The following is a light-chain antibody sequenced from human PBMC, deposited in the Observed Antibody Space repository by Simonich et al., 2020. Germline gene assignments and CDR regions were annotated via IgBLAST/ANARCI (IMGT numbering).Light chain of an antibody. CDR3: AAWDDSLSGPWV. CDR2: RNN. J-gene: IGLJ3*02. CDR1: SSNIGSNY. Sequence: QSVLTQPPSASGTPGKRVTISCSGTSSNIGSNYVYWYQQLPGTAPKHLIYRNNQRPSGFPDRFSGSKSGTSASLAISGLRSEDEADYYCAAWDDSLSGPWVFGGGTKLTVL. V-gene: IGLV1-47*01.